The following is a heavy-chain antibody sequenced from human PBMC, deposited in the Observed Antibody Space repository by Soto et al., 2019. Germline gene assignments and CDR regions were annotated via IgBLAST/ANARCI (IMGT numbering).Heavy chain of an antibody. CDR2: IIPIFGTA. J-gene: IGHJ6*02. Sequence: QVQLVQSGAEVKKPGSSVKVSCTASGGTFSSYAISWVRQAPGQGLEWMGGIIPIFGTANYAQKFQGRVTITADESTSTAYMELSSLRSEDTAVYYCARDCSGGSCYSGYYYGMDVWGQGTTVTVSS. CDR1: GGTFSSYA. CDR3: ARDCSGGSCYSGYYYGMDV. D-gene: IGHD2-15*01. V-gene: IGHV1-69*01.